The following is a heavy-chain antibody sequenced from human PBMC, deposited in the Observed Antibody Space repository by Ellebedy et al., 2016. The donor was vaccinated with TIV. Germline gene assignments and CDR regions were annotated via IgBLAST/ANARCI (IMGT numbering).Heavy chain of an antibody. CDR3: ARVMNTVVNSHYYYYMDV. V-gene: IGHV7-4-1*02. CDR1: GYSFTTYA. D-gene: IGHD4-23*01. J-gene: IGHJ6*03. Sequence: AASVKVSCKASGYSFTTYAINWVRQAPGQGLEWMGWINTNTGNPTYAQGFTGRFVFSLDTSVSTAYLQISSLKAEDTAVYYCARVMNTVVNSHYYYYMDVWGKGTKVTVSS. CDR2: INTNTGNP.